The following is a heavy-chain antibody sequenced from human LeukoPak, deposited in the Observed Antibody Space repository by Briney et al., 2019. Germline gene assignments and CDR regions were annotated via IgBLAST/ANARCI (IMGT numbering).Heavy chain of an antibody. D-gene: IGHD3-22*01. Sequence: GGSLRLSCAASGFTFTSYAMSWVRQAPGKGLEWVSAISGSGGSTYYADSVKGRFTISRDNSKNTLYLQMNSLRAEDTDVYYCAINYYDSSGYYYKDYWGQGTLVTVSS. CDR3: AINYYDSSGYYYKDY. V-gene: IGHV3-23*01. J-gene: IGHJ4*02. CDR1: GFTFTSYA. CDR2: ISGSGGST.